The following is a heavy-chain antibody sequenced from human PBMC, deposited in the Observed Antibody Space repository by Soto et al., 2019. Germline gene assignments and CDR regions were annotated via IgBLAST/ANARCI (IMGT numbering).Heavy chain of an antibody. J-gene: IGHJ6*02. CDR2: IWYDGSNK. CDR1: GFTFSSYG. V-gene: IGHV3-33*01. D-gene: IGHD6-13*01. Sequence: QVQLVESGGGVVQPGRSLRLSCAASGFTFSSYGMHWVRQAPGKGLEWVAVIWYDGSNKYYADSVKGRFTISRDNSKNTLYRQMNSLRAEDTAVYYCAREFIAAALYGMDVWGQGTTVTVSS. CDR3: AREFIAAALYGMDV.